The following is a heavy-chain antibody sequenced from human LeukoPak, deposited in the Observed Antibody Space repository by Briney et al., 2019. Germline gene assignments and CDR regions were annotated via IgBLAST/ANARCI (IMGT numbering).Heavy chain of an antibody. J-gene: IGHJ4*02. CDR2: IYYSGST. CDR1: GGSISSSSYY. D-gene: IGHD3-16*02. CDR3: ARDLNDYVWGSYRFFGY. Sequence: SETLSLTCTVSGGSISSSSYYWGWIRQPPGKGLEWIGSIYYSGSTYYNPSLKSRVTISVDTSKNQFSLKLSSVTAADTAVYYCARDLNDYVWGSYRFFGYWGQGTLVTVSS. V-gene: IGHV4-39*07.